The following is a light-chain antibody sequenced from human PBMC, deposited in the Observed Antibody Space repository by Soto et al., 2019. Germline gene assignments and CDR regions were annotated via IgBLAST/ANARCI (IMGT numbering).Light chain of an antibody. CDR1: QSISTW. J-gene: IGKJ1*01. CDR3: QQYTSYTTRT. Sequence: DIQMTQSPSTLSASVGDRVAITCRASQSISTWLAWFQQKPGKAPKLLIYDASTLHSGVPSRFSGSGSGTEFTLTIGGLQPDDFATYYGQQYTSYTTRTFGQGTPV. CDR2: DAS. V-gene: IGKV1-5*01.